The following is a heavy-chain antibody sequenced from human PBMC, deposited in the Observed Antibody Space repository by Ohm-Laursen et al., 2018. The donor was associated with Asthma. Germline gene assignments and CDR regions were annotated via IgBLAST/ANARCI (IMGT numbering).Heavy chain of an antibody. V-gene: IGHV3-30*04. CDR3: AKDLPRYSSGWFYFQH. Sequence: SLRLSCTASGFTFRSYAMHWVRQAPGKGLEWVAVISYDGSNKYYADSVKGRFTISRDNSKNTLYLQMNSLRAEDTAVYYCAKDLPRYSSGWFYFQHWGQGTLVTVSS. CDR2: ISYDGSNK. D-gene: IGHD6-19*01. CDR1: GFTFRSYA. J-gene: IGHJ1*01.